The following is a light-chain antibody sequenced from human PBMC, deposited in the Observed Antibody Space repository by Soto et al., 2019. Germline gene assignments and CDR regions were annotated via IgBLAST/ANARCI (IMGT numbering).Light chain of an antibody. CDR2: DAS. CDR1: QSVSSNY. V-gene: IGKV3D-20*02. J-gene: IGKJ5*01. CDR3: QQHSNWPPIT. Sequence: EIVLTQSPGTLSLSPGERATLSCRASQSVSSNYLAWYQQKPGQAPRLLIYDASTTATGIPDRVSGSGSGTDFTLTISSLEPEDFAVYYCQQHSNWPPITFGQGTRLEIK.